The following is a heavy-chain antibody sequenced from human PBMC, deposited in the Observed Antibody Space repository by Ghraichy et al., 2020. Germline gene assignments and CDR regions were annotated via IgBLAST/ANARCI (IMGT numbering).Heavy chain of an antibody. Sequence: GESLNISCAASGFSFDHHDMSWVRQAPGKGLEWVSGINWNGGSTGYADSVKGRFKISRDNAKNSLYLQMNSLRAEDTALYHCARGSTVSGWYFDLWGRGTLVTVSS. CDR1: GFSFDHHD. D-gene: IGHD4-17*01. CDR2: INWNGGST. J-gene: IGHJ2*01. CDR3: ARGSTVSGWYFDL. V-gene: IGHV3-20*01.